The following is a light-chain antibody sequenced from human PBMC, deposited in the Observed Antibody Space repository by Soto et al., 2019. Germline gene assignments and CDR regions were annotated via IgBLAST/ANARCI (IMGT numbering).Light chain of an antibody. V-gene: IGKV3-20*01. CDR2: RAS. J-gene: IGKJ1*01. CDR3: QQYGSSRT. Sequence: IVFTQCPGPLSLSPGERATLSCRATEGVVTNYLAWYQQTPGQAPRLLIYRASNRATDIPDRFSGSGSGTDFTLTISRLEPEDSAVYYCQQYGSSRTFGQGTKVDIK. CDR1: EGVVTNY.